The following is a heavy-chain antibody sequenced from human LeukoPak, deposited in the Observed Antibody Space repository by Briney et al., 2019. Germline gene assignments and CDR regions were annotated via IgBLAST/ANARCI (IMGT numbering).Heavy chain of an antibody. J-gene: IGHJ6*03. V-gene: IGHV5-51*01. D-gene: IGHD2-21*01. CDR3: ARVMIYYYYMDV. CDR1: GYIFTSYW. Sequence: GESLKISCKGSGYIFTSYWIGWVRQMPGKGLEWMGIIYPGDSEIRYSPSFQGQVTVSADKSISTAYLQWSSLRASDTAMYYCARVMIYYYYMDVWGKGTTATVSS. CDR2: IYPGDSEI.